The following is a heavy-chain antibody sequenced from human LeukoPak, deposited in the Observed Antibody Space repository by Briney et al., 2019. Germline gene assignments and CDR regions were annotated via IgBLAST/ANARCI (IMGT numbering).Heavy chain of an antibody. J-gene: IGHJ5*02. Sequence: GGSLRLSCAASGFTFSDYYMSWIRQAPGKGLEWASYISSSGSTIYYADSVKGRFTISRDNAKNSLYLQMNSLRAEDTAVYYCARDRGYCSSTSCFPGRYNWFDPWGQETLVTVSS. CDR1: GFTFSDYY. CDR3: ARDRGYCSSTSCFPGRYNWFDP. V-gene: IGHV3-11*01. CDR2: ISSSGSTI. D-gene: IGHD2-2*01.